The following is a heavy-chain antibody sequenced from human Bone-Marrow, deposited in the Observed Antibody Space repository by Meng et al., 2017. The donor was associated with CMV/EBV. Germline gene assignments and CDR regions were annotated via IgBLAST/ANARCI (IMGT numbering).Heavy chain of an antibody. CDR3: AKDMEAGSYLTYYYYYGMDV. J-gene: IGHJ6*02. CDR2: MSGSGDFT. Sequence: GESLKISCAVSEFTFSKYAMSWVRQAPGKGLEWLSAMSGSGDFTYYADSVKGRFTISRDNSKNTLYLQMNSLRAEDTAVYYCAKDMEAGSYLTYYYYYGMDVWGQGTTVTVSS. CDR1: EFTFSKYA. V-gene: IGHV3-23*01. D-gene: IGHD1-26*01.